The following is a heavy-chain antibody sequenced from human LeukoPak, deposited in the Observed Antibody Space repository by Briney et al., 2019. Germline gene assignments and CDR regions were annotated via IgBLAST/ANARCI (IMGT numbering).Heavy chain of an antibody. D-gene: IGHD3-22*01. Sequence: GGSLRLSCAASGFTFSSYGMHWVRQAPGKGLEWVSVIYTDGNTYYADSVKDRFIISRDNSKNMVYLQMNSLRVEDTAVYYCARDAGYDSSGYEYWGQGTLVTVSS. CDR2: IYTDGNT. CDR1: GFTFSSYG. CDR3: ARDAGYDSSGYEY. V-gene: IGHV3-66*01. J-gene: IGHJ4*02.